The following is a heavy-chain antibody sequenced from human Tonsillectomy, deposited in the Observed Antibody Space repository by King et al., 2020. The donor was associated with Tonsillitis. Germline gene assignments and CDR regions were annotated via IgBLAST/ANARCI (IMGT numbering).Heavy chain of an antibody. V-gene: IGHV3-30-3*01. CDR3: ARDVEGVGFDV. CDR2: ISFDGSYT. CDR1: GFTFNSYL. D-gene: IGHD3-3*01. J-gene: IGHJ6*02. Sequence: VQLVESGGGVVQPGRSLRLSCAASGFTFNSYLMHWVRQAPGKGLEWVAVISFDGSYTYYVDSVKGRFTISRDNSKNSLYLQMNSLRPEDTAVYYCARDVEGVGFDVWGQGTTVTVSS.